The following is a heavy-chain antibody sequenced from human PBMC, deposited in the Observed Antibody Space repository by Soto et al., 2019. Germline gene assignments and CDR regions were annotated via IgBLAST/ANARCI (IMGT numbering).Heavy chain of an antibody. CDR1: GYTLTELA. CDR2: FDPEDGET. CDR3: ATAYGAGRSASETGY. V-gene: IGHV1-24*01. Sequence: QVPLVQSGAEVKRPGASVKVSCKVSGYTLTELALHWVRQAPGKGLEWVGGFDPEDGETIYAQKVQGRVTMTEDTSTATAYMQLSSLRSEDTAVYYCATAYGAGRSASETGYWGQGTLVTVCS. D-gene: IGHD3-10*01. J-gene: IGHJ4*02.